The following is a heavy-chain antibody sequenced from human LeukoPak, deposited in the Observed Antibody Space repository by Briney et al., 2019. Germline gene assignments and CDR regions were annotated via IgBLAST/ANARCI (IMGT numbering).Heavy chain of an antibody. D-gene: IGHD3-22*01. V-gene: IGHV3-7*01. J-gene: IGHJ4*02. CDR2: IKQDGSEK. CDR1: GFTFSSYG. Sequence: GGSLRLSCAASGFTFSSYGMHWVRQAPGKGLEWVANIKQDGSEKYYVDSVKGRFTISRDNAKNSLYLQMNSLRAEDTAVYYCARERGYSSGYYYPVPLDYWGQGTLVTVSS. CDR3: ARERGYSSGYYYPVPLDY.